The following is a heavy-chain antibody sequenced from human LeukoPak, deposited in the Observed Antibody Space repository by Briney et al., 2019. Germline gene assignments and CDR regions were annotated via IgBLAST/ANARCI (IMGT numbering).Heavy chain of an antibody. J-gene: IGHJ4*02. Sequence: VKVSCKASGYPFTGNFMHWVRQAPGHGLEWMAWINPNSGDTNYAQKFQGRVTVTRVTSINTAYMELSRLRSDDTAVYFCAREGISGTYEFDYWGQGTLVTVSS. V-gene: IGHV1-2*02. CDR3: AREGISGTYEFDY. D-gene: IGHD1-26*01. CDR2: INPNSGDT. CDR1: GYPFTGNF.